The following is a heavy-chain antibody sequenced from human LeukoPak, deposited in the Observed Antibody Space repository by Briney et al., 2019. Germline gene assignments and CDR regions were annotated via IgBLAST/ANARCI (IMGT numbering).Heavy chain of an antibody. CDR3: AKDGAD. Sequence: GGSLRLSCVPSGFTFSNYAMHWVRQAPGKGLEWVAVIQFDGRNKDHADSVKGRFTISRDNSKNTLYLQMNSLGAEDTAVYYCAKDGADWGQGTLVSVSS. D-gene: IGHD1-26*01. V-gene: IGHV3-30*02. CDR2: IQFDGRNK. CDR1: GFTFSNYA. J-gene: IGHJ4*02.